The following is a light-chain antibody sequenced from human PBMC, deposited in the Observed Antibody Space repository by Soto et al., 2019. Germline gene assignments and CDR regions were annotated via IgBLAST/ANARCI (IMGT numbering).Light chain of an antibody. V-gene: IGKV3-11*01. CDR3: LQRSGWPWM. CDR1: QSVSSY. CDR2: DAS. J-gene: IGKJ1*01. Sequence: EIVLTQSPATLSLSPGERATLSCRASQSVSSYLAWYQQKPGQAPRLLIYDASNRATDIPARFSGSGSGTDFTLTMRSLEPEDFAVYYCLQRSGWPWMFAQGTRVEIK.